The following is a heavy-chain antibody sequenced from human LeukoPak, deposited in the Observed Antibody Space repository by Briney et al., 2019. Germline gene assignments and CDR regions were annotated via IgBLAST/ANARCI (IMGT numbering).Heavy chain of an antibody. CDR1: GFTFSSYS. D-gene: IGHD5-24*01. CDR3: ARRVYNFDAFDI. V-gene: IGHV3-21*01. J-gene: IGHJ3*02. CDR2: ISSSSSYI. Sequence: KSGGSLRLSCAASGFTFSSYSINWVRQAPGRGLEWVSSISSSSSYIYYADSVKGRFTISRDNAKNSLYLQMNSLRAEDTAVYYCARRVYNFDAFDIWGQGTMVTVSS.